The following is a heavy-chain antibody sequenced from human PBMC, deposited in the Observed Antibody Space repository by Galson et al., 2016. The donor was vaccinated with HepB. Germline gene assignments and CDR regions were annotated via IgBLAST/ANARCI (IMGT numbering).Heavy chain of an antibody. CDR1: GFTFSTFW. D-gene: IGHD1-7*01. J-gene: IGHJ3*01. CDR2: IKQDGSEI. CDR3: ARYNWKYAPCDN. Sequence: LRLSCAVSGFTFSTFWMSWVRQAPGKGLEWVANIKQDGSEIFYMGSVKGRFTISRDNAKNSLYLQMNSLRAEDTAVYYCARYNWKYAPCDNWGQGTMVAVSS. V-gene: IGHV3-7*01.